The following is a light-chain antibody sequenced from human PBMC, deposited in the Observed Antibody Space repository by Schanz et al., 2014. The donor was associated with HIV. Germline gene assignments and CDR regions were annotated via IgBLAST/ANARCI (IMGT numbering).Light chain of an antibody. V-gene: IGKV3-15*01. Sequence: EIVMTQSPATLSVSPGERATLSCRASQSISNNLAWYQLKPGQAPRLLIFGASTRATGIAARFSGSGSGTEFTLTVSSLQSEDFAIYYCQQYNNWPPRTFGQGTKVEIK. CDR3: QQYNNWPPRT. CDR2: GAS. CDR1: QSISNN. J-gene: IGKJ1*01.